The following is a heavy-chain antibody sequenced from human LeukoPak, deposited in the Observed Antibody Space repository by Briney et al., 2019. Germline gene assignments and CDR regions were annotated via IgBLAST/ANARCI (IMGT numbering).Heavy chain of an antibody. CDR1: GFTFSSYG. CDR3: ARGEYGSGSYHIDY. CDR2: ISYDGSNK. J-gene: IGHJ4*02. D-gene: IGHD3-10*01. Sequence: QAGGSLRLSCAASGFTFSSYGMHWVRQAPGKGLEWVAVISYDGSNKYYADSVKGRFTISRDNSKNTLYLQMNSLRAGDTAVYYCARGEYGSGSYHIDYWGQGTLVTVSS. V-gene: IGHV3-30*03.